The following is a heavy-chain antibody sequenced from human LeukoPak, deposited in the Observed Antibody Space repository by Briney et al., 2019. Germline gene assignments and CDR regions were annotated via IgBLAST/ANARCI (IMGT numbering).Heavy chain of an antibody. D-gene: IGHD3-22*01. J-gene: IGHJ4*02. Sequence: SCKASGYTFTSYYMHWVRQAPGKGLEWVAVISYDGSNKYYADSVKGRFTISRDNSKNTLYLQMNSLRAEDTAVYYCAKDNYYDSSGYQEFDYWGQGTLVTVSS. V-gene: IGHV3-30*04. CDR3: AKDNYYDSSGYQEFDY. CDR2: ISYDGSNK. CDR1: GYTFTSYY.